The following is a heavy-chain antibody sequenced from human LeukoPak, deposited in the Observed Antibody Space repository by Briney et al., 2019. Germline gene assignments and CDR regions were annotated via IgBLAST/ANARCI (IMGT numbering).Heavy chain of an antibody. CDR2: ISYDGSNK. V-gene: IGHV3-30*04. CDR1: GINFSGYA. J-gene: IGHJ4*02. D-gene: IGHD6-19*01. Sequence: SGGSLRLSCAASGINFSGYAMHWVRQALGKGLEWVAIISYDGSNKNYADSVKGRLTISRDNSNNMLFLQLNSLRTDDTAVYFCATAYSSGWADYWGQGTLVTVSS. CDR3: ATAYSSGWADY.